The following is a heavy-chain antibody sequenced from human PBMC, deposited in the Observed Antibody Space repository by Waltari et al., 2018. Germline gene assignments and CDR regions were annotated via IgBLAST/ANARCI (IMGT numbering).Heavy chain of an antibody. CDR2: IIPIFGTA. V-gene: IGHV1-69*05. D-gene: IGHD6-19*01. CDR1: GGTFSSYA. CDR3: ARSEGDSSGWERGAFDI. Sequence: QVQLVQSGAEVKKPGSSVKVSCKASGGTFSSYAISWVRQAPGQGLEWMGGIIPIFGTANYAQKFQGRVTITTDESTSTAYMELSSLRSEDTAVYYCARSEGDSSGWERGAFDIWGQGTMVTVSS. J-gene: IGHJ3*02.